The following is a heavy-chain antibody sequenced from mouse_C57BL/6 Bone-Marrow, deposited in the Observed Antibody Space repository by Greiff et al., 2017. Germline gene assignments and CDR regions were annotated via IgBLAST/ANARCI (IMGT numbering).Heavy chain of an antibody. J-gene: IGHJ3*01. V-gene: IGHV1-58*01. Sequence: VQLQQSGAELVRPGSSVKMSCKTSGYTFTSYGIHWVKQRPGQGLEWIGYIYIGNGYTEYNEKFKGKATLTSDTSSSTAYMPLSSLPSGESAVDCGARWRVRSAWFAYWGQGTLVTVSA. CDR1: GYTFTSYG. CDR2: IYIGNGYT. D-gene: IGHD1-1*01. CDR3: ARWRVRSAWFAY.